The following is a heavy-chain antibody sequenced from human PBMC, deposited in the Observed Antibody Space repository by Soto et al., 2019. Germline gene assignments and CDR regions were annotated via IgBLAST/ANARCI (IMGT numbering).Heavy chain of an antibody. Sequence: QVQLVQSGGEVKKPGASVKVSCKASGYTFSSYGINWVRQAPGQGLEWLGWISPYDGNTKYARILQGRVSMTTDTSTKTAYLEVRGLRSDDTAVYYCARGGYYDSSGSRNYHYYGMNVWGQGTTVTVSS. V-gene: IGHV1-18*01. J-gene: IGHJ6*02. CDR1: GYTFSSYG. CDR2: ISPYDGNT. D-gene: IGHD3-22*01. CDR3: ARGGYYDSSGSRNYHYYGMNV.